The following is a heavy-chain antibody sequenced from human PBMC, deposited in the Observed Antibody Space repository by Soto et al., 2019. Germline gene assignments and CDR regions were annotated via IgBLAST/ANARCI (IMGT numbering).Heavy chain of an antibody. Sequence: QVQLVESGGGVVQPGRSLRLSCAASGFTFSSYGMHWVRQAPGKGLEWVAVISYDGSNKYYADSVKGRFTISRDNSKNTLYLQMKSLRAEDTAVYYCAKDLSGYDDYYYYGMDVWGQGTTVTVSS. CDR2: ISYDGSNK. CDR1: GFTFSSYG. V-gene: IGHV3-30*18. J-gene: IGHJ6*02. CDR3: AKDLSGYDDYYYYGMDV. D-gene: IGHD5-12*01.